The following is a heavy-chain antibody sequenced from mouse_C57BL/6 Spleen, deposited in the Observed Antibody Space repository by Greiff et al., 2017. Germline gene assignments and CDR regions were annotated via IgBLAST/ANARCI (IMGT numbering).Heavy chain of an antibody. CDR2: IYPSDSET. J-gene: IGHJ4*01. CDR3: ARVLGRRAMDY. CDR1: GYTFTSYW. V-gene: IGHV1-61*01. Sequence: VQLQQPGAELVRPGSSVKLSCKASGYTFTSYWMDWVKQRPGQGLEWIGNIYPSDSETHYNQKFKDKATLTVDKSSSTAYMQLSSLTSEDSAVYYCARVLGRRAMDYWGQGTSVTVSS. D-gene: IGHD4-1*01.